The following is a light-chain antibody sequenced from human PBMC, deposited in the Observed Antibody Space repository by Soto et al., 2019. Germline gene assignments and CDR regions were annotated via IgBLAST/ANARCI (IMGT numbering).Light chain of an antibody. Sequence: DIVLRQSPATLSLSPGERATLSCRASQGVSSYLAWYQQKPGQAPRLLIYDTSNRATGIPARFSGSGSGTDFTLTITSLEPEDFAVYYWQQRSNWPRTFGGGTKVEIK. CDR3: QQRSNWPRT. J-gene: IGKJ4*01. V-gene: IGKV3-11*01. CDR1: QGVSSY. CDR2: DTS.